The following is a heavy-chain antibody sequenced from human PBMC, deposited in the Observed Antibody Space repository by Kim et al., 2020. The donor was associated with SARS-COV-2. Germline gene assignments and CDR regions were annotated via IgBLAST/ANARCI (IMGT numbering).Heavy chain of an antibody. Sequence: GGSLRLSCAASGFTFSSYAMSWVRQAPGKGLEWVSAISGSGGSTYYADSVKGRFTISRDNSKNTLYLQMNSLRAEDTAVYYCAKDASGYGDYFYSVGDAFDIWGQGTMVTVSS. J-gene: IGHJ3*02. CDR1: GFTFSSYA. V-gene: IGHV3-23*01. CDR3: AKDASGYGDYFYSVGDAFDI. CDR2: ISGSGGST. D-gene: IGHD4-17*01.